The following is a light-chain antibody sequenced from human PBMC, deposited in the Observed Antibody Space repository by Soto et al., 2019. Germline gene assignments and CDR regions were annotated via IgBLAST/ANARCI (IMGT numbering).Light chain of an antibody. Sequence: QSALTQPASVSGSPGQSITISCTGTSSDVGSYNLVSWYQQHPGKAPKLMIYEVSKRPSGVSNPFSGSKSGNTASLTISGLQAEDEADYYCCSYAGSSTLGVFGGGTKLTVL. CDR1: SSDVGSYNL. CDR3: CSYAGSSTLGV. V-gene: IGLV2-23*02. J-gene: IGLJ3*02. CDR2: EVS.